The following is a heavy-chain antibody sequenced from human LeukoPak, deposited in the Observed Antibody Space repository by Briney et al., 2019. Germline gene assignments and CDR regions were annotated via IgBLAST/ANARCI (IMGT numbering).Heavy chain of an antibody. Sequence: GASLQISCKASGYTFSTNWIGWVRQLPGKGLEWMGIIYPSDSETRYSPPFQGQVTISADKSISTTYLQWSSLKASDTAMYYCARPSNSGYDYWGQGALVTVSS. D-gene: IGHD5-12*01. CDR2: IYPSDSET. V-gene: IGHV5-51*01. CDR3: ARPSNSGYDY. CDR1: GYTFSTNW. J-gene: IGHJ4*02.